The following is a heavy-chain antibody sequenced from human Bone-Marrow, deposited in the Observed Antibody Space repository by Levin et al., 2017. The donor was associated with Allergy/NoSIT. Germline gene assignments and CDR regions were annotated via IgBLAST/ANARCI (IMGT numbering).Heavy chain of an antibody. Sequence: SETLSLTCTVSGGSISSYYWSWIRQPPGKGLEWIGYIYYSGSTNYNPSLKSRVTISVDTSKNQFSLKLSSVTAADTAVYYCARRYCSRTSGYIDYWGQGTLVTVSS. CDR1: GGSISSYY. CDR2: IYYSGST. D-gene: IGHD2-2*02. J-gene: IGHJ4*02. CDR3: ARRYCSRTSGYIDY. V-gene: IGHV4-59*01.